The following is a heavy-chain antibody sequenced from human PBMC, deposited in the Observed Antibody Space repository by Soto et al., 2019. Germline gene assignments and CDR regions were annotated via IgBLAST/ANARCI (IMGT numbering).Heavy chain of an antibody. CDR2: ITSSGSYV. Sequence: LRLSCVTSGFTFSGNTMNWVRQAPGKGLEWVASITSSGSYVYYADSVKGRFSASRDNAKNSLSLQMDSLRPDDTAIYFCVKDEGIEAMDVWGQGTTVTVSS. CDR3: VKDEGIEAMDV. CDR1: GFTFSGNT. J-gene: IGHJ6*02. D-gene: IGHD3-3*02. V-gene: IGHV3-21*01.